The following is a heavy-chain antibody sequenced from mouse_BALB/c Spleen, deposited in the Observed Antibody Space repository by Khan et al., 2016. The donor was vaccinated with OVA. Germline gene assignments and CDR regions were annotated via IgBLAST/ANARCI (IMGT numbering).Heavy chain of an antibody. V-gene: IGHV1-7*01. CDR3: VNHGSSSAWFTY. Sequence: QVHVKQSGAELAKPGASVKMSCKTSGYTFTNYWMHWVKQRPGQGLEWIGYINPTTDYTEFNQKFKDKATLTADKSSSTAYMQLTSLTSEDSALYFCVNHGSSSAWFTYWGQGTLVTVSA. CDR1: GYTFTNYW. J-gene: IGHJ3*01. D-gene: IGHD1-1*01. CDR2: INPTTDYT.